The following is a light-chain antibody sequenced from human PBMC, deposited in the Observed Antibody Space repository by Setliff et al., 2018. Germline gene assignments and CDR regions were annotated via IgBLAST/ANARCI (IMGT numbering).Light chain of an antibody. V-gene: IGLV2-14*01. CDR2: DGS. CDR1: GSDVGAYKF. J-gene: IGLJ1*01. Sequence: QSVLAQPAPVSGSPGKSIAVSCTGSGSDVGAYKFVPWYQQRPGKAPRLMIYDGSNRPSGVSDRFSGSKSGNTASLTISGLQAEDEADYYCCSYTGTSTPYVFGTGTKVTV. CDR3: CSYTGTSTPYV.